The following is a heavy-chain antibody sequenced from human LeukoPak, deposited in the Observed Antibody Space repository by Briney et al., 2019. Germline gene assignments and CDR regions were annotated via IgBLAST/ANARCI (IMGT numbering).Heavy chain of an antibody. CDR3: AFSSGWYYFDY. J-gene: IGHJ4*02. Sequence: ASVKVSCKGSGYTFTSYDINWVRQATGQGLEWMGWMNPNSGNTGYAQKFQGRVTITRNTSISTAYMELSSLRSEDTAVYYCAFSSGWYYFDYWGQGTLVTVSS. D-gene: IGHD6-19*01. CDR1: GYTFTSYD. V-gene: IGHV1-8*03. CDR2: MNPNSGNT.